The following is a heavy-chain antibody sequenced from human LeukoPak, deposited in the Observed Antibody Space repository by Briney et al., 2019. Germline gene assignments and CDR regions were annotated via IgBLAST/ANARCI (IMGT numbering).Heavy chain of an antibody. D-gene: IGHD1-26*01. Sequence: GGSLRLSCAASGFTFSSYAMSWVRQAPGKGLEWVSSISGSGGSTYYADSVKGRFTISRDNSKNTLYLQMNSLRAEDTAVYYCGRAHGRGYYYYGMDVWGQGTTVTVSS. CDR3: GRAHGRGYYYYGMDV. V-gene: IGHV3-23*01. CDR1: GFTFSSYA. CDR2: ISGSGGST. J-gene: IGHJ6*02.